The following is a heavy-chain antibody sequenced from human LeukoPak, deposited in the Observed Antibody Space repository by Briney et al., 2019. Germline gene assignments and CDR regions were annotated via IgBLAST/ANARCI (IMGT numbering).Heavy chain of an antibody. V-gene: IGHV4-38-2*02. CDR3: ARGQVPDY. Sequence: SETLSLTCTVSGYSISSGYYWGWIRQPPGKGLEWIGSIYHSGSTYYNPSLKSRVTISVDTSKNQFSLKLSSVTAADTAVYYCARGQVPDYWGQGTLVTVSS. J-gene: IGHJ4*02. CDR1: GYSISSGYY. CDR2: IYHSGST.